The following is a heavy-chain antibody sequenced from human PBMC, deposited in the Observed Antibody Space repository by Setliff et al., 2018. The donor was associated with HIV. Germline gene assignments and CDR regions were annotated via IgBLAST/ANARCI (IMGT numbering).Heavy chain of an antibody. CDR3: ARGSLWRTAFDI. V-gene: IGHV1-3*01. CDR1: GYTFTSYA. CDR2: INAGNGNT. J-gene: IGHJ3*02. D-gene: IGHD3-10*01. Sequence: GASVKVSCKASGYTFTSYAMHWVRQAPGQRLEWMGWINAGNGNTKYSQKFQGRVTITRDPSASTAYTELSSLRSEDTAVYYCARGSLWRTAFDIWGQGTMVTVSS.